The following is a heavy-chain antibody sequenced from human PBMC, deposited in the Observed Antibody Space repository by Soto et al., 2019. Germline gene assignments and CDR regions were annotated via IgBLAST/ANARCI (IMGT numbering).Heavy chain of an antibody. J-gene: IGHJ4*02. CDR2: IKQDGSEK. CDR3: ARDRPGAGRSVFDY. CDR1: EFTFSSYW. D-gene: IGHD6-19*01. Sequence: GGSLRLSCEASEFTFSSYWMSWVRQAPGKGLEWVANIKQDGSEKYYVDSVKGRFTISRDNAKNSLFLQMNSLRAEDTAVYYCARDRPGAGRSVFDYWGQGTLVTVSS. V-gene: IGHV3-7*01.